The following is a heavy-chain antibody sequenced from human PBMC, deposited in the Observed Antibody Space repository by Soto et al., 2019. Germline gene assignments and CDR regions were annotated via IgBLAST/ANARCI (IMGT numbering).Heavy chain of an antibody. CDR2: IYWDDDK. V-gene: IGHV2-5*02. J-gene: IGHJ5*02. CDR1: GFSLSTSGVG. D-gene: IGHD3-3*01. Sequence: SGPTLVNPTQTLTLTCTFSGFSLSTSGVGVGWIRQPPGKALEWLALIYWDDDKRYSPSLKSRLTITKDTSKNQVVLTMTNMDPVDTATYYCAHSLNDYDFWSGYSPWFDPWGQGTLVTVSS. CDR3: AHSLNDYDFWSGYSPWFDP.